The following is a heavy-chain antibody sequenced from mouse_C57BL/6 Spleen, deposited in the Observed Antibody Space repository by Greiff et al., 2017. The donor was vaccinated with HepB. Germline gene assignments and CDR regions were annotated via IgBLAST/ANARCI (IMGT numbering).Heavy chain of an antibody. CDR1: GFSLTSYG. CDR2: IWSGGST. Sequence: VQLQQSGPGLVQPSQSLSITCTVSGFSLTSYGVHWVRQSPGKGLEWLGVIWSGGSTDYNAAFISRLSISKDNSKRQVFFKMNSLQADDTAIYYCARNYLYYSNRYYAMDYWGQGTSVTVSS. J-gene: IGHJ4*01. V-gene: IGHV2-2*01. D-gene: IGHD2-5*01. CDR3: ARNYLYYSNRYYAMDY.